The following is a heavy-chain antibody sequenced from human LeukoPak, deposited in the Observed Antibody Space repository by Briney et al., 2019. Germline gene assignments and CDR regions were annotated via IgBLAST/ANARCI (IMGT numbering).Heavy chain of an antibody. CDR1: GFTFSSYS. CDR3: ARDRCSSSSCFIDY. CDR2: VSSSSSYM. V-gene: IGHV3-21*01. J-gene: IGHJ4*02. D-gene: IGHD2-2*01. Sequence: GGSLRLSCAASGFTFSSYSINWVRQAPGKGLEWVSSVSSSSSYMYYADSVKGRFTVSRDNAKNSLYLQMNSLRAEDRAVYYCARDRCSSSSCFIDYWGQGTLVTVSS.